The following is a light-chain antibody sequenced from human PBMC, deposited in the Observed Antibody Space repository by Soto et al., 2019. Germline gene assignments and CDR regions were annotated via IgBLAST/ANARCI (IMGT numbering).Light chain of an antibody. CDR1: QSVSSD. CDR3: QQRSNWTPIT. V-gene: IGKV3-11*01. J-gene: IGKJ5*01. CDR2: DAS. Sequence: EIVLTQSPGTLSLSPGERATLSCRASQSVSSDLAWYQQKPGQAPRLLIYDASNRATGIPARFSGSGSGTDFTLTISSLEAEDFAVYYCQQRSNWTPITFGQGTRLEIK.